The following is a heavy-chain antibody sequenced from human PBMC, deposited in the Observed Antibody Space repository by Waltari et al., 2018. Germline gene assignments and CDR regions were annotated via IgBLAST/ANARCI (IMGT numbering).Heavy chain of an antibody. D-gene: IGHD5-12*01. V-gene: IGHV4-61*02. CDR3: ARVHRGYSGYDTFDP. CDR1: GGSISSGSYY. CDR2: IYTIGST. J-gene: IGHJ5*02. Sequence: QVQLQESGPGLVKPSQTLSLTCTVSGGSISSGSYYWSWIRQPAGKGLEWIGRIYTIGSTNYNPSLKSRVTISVDTSKNQFSLKLSSVTAADTAVYYCARVHRGYSGYDTFDPWGQGTLVTVSS.